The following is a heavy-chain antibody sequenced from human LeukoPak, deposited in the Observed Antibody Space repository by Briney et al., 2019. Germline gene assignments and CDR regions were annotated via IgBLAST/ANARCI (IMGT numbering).Heavy chain of an antibody. J-gene: IGHJ4*02. CDR3: ARKSLGESLDC. D-gene: IGHD3-10*01. Sequence: SETLSLTCSVSGYAISGGYYWGWIRQPPGKGLEWVGSIYHSGSAYYNPSPKSRVTISVDTSKNQFSLKLSSVTAADTAVYYCARKSLGESLDCWGQGTLVTVSS. V-gene: IGHV4-38-2*02. CDR1: GYAISGGYY. CDR2: IYHSGSA.